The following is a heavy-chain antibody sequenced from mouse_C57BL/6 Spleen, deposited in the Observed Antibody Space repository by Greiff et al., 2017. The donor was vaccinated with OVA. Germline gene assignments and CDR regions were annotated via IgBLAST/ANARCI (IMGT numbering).Heavy chain of an antibody. CDR1: GYTFTDHT. Sequence: QVQLQQSDAESVKPGASVKISCKVSGYTFTDHTIHWMKQRPEQGLEWIGYIYPRDGSTKYNEKFKGKATLTADTSSSTAYLQLNSLTSEASAVLIGERWEDGRYFDDGGKGTLVTVAA. J-gene: IGHJ3*01. CDR3: ERWEDGRYFDD. D-gene: IGHD1-1*02. V-gene: IGHV1-78*01. CDR2: IYPRDGST.